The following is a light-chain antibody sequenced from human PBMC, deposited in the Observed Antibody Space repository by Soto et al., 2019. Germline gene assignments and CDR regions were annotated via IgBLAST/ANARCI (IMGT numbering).Light chain of an antibody. CDR3: QQRSNWPRT. V-gene: IGKV3D-20*02. J-gene: IGKJ3*01. CDR2: GAS. CDR1: QSVSSSY. Sequence: EIVLTQSPGTLSLSPGERATLSCRASQSVSSSYLAWYQQKPGQAPRLLIYGASSRATGIPDRFSGSGSGTDFTLTISSLEPEDFAVYYCQQRSNWPRTFGPGTKVDI.